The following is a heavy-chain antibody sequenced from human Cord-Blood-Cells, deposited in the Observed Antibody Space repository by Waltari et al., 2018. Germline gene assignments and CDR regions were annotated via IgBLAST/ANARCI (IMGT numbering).Heavy chain of an antibody. CDR2: TYYRAKWYN. Sequence: QVQLQQSGPGLVKPSQTLSLTCALSGDSVSSNSAAWNWIRQSPSRGLEWLGRTYYRAKWYNDYAVSVKSRITSNPDTSKNQFSLQLNSVTPEDTAVYYCARDCLYCGGDQGWFDPWGQGTLVTVSS. J-gene: IGHJ5*02. CDR1: GDSVSSNSAA. D-gene: IGHD2-21*01. V-gene: IGHV6-1*01. CDR3: ARDCLYCGGDQGWFDP.